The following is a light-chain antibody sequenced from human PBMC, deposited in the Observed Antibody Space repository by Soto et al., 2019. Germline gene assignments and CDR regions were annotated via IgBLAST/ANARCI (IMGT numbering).Light chain of an antibody. V-gene: IGKV3-11*01. CDR1: QSVNNY. CDR2: VAS. Sequence: EIVLTQSPATLSLSPGDTATLSCRASQSVNNYLAWYQQKPGQTPRLLIYVASTRATGIPARFTGSGSGTDFTLTISSLEPEDFAVYFCQQRSDWPPTFGQGTRLEIK. J-gene: IGKJ5*01. CDR3: QQRSDWPPT.